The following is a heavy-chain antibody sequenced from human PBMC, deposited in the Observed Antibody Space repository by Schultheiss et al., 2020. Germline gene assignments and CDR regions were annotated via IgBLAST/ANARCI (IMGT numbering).Heavy chain of an antibody. V-gene: IGHV3-21*01. D-gene: IGHD3-3*01. CDR1: GFTFSSYS. Sequence: GESLKISCAASGFTFSSYSMNWVRQAPGKGLEWVSSISSSSSYIYYADSVKGRFTISRDNAKNSLYLQMNSLRAEDTAVYYCARILRFLENFDYWGQGTLVTVSS. J-gene: IGHJ4*02. CDR3: ARILRFLENFDY. CDR2: ISSSSSYI.